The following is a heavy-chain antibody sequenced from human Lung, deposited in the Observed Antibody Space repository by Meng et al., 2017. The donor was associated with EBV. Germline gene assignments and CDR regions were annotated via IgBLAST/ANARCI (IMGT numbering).Heavy chain of an antibody. D-gene: IGHD6-19*01. Sequence: HLGQSGIWGKNPGASVKVTCTASGYTFTTYGISWVRTAPGQGLEWMGWVDPGNGDRNFAQKFQDRVTLTTDTSTSTVYMELRSLRSDDTAVYFCARDRQWLFDSWGQGTLVTVSS. J-gene: IGHJ4*02. CDR1: GYTFTTYG. CDR3: ARDRQWLFDS. CDR2: VDPGNGDR. V-gene: IGHV1-18*01.